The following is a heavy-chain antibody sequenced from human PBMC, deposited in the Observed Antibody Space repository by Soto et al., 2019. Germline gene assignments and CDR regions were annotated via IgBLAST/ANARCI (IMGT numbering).Heavy chain of an antibody. CDR3: ARGGAVVVPGSVDRHNWFDP. D-gene: IGHD2-2*01. CDR1: GGTFSSYS. J-gene: IGHJ5*02. CDR2: VVPILGMA. Sequence: QVQLVQSGAEVKKPGSSVQVSCEASGGTFSSYSFSWVRQAPGQGLEWMGRVVPILGMANYAQKFQGRVTITADKSASTVYMEMRSLRSDDTAVYYCARGGAVVVPGSVDRHNWFDPWGQGTLVTVAS. V-gene: IGHV1-69*02.